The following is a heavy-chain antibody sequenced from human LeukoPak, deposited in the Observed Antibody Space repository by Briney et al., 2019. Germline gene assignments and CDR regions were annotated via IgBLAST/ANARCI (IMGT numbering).Heavy chain of an antibody. J-gene: IGHJ4*02. CDR1: GFTFSSFG. V-gene: IGHV3-30*02. CDR2: IRYDRNNE. Sequence: TGGSLRLSCAASGFTFSSFGMHWVRQAPGKGLEWVAFIRYDRNNEYYADSVKGRFTISRDNSKNTLFLQMNSLRAEDTAVYYCAKDASSGFEYWGQGTLVSVSS. D-gene: IGHD3-22*01. CDR3: AKDASSGFEY.